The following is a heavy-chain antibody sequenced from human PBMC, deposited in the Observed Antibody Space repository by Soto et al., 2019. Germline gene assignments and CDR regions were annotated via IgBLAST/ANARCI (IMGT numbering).Heavy chain of an antibody. J-gene: IGHJ4*02. V-gene: IGHV3-23*01. Sequence: GGSLRLSCAASGFTFSSYAMSWVRQAPGKGLEWVSAISGSGGSTYYADSVKGRFTISRDNSKNTLYLQMNSLRAEDTAVYYCAKARIMTTLTTYIDYWGQGTLVTVSS. CDR2: ISGSGGST. CDR1: GFTFSSYA. CDR3: AKARIMTTLTTYIDY. D-gene: IGHD4-17*01.